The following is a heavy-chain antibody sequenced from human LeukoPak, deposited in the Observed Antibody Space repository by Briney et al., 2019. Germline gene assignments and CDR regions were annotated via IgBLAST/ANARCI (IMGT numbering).Heavy chain of an antibody. J-gene: IGHJ4*02. CDR2: IYYSGST. CDR3: ARVSSLAALN. Sequence: SETLSLTCTVSDGSISSSSYSWAWIRQPPGKGLEWIGSIYYSGSTYYNPSLKSRVTISVDTSKSQFSLKLSSVTAADTAVYYCARVSSLAALNWGRGTLVTVSS. CDR1: DGSISSSSYS. D-gene: IGHD3-16*01. V-gene: IGHV4-39*01.